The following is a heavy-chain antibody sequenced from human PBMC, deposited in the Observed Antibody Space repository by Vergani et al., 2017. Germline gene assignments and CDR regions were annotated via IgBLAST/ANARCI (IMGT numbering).Heavy chain of an antibody. D-gene: IGHD3-9*01. V-gene: IGHV1-46*03. CDR3: ARGDYGILTGYRY. CDR1: GSTFSNYY. J-gene: IGHJ4*02. Sequence: QVQVVQSGAEVKKSGASVKVSCKTSGSTFSNYYMHWVRQAPGQGLEWMGIINPSGGHTNYAQQFQGRVTMTRDTSTSTVYMELSSLRSEDTAIYYCARGDYGILTGYRYWGQGTLVTVSA. CDR2: INPSGGHT.